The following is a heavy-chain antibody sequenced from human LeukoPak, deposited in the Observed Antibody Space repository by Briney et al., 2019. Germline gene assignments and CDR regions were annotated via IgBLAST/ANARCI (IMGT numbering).Heavy chain of an antibody. V-gene: IGHV1-2*02. CDR2: INPNSGGT. J-gene: IGHJ6*03. Sequence: ASVKVSCKASGYTFTSYYMHWVRQAPGQGLEWMGWINPNSGGTNYAQKFQGRVTMTRDMSISTAYMELSRLRSDDTAVYYCARDPSAITIFGVANYYMDVWGKGTTVTVSS. CDR3: ARDPSAITIFGVANYYMDV. D-gene: IGHD3-3*01. CDR1: GYTFTSYY.